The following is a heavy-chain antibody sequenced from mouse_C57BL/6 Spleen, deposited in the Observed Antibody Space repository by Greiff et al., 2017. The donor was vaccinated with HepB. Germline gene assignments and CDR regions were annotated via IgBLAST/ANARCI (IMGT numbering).Heavy chain of an antibody. Sequence: QVQLQQSGAELVKPGASVKISCKASGYAFSSYWMNWVKQRPGKGLEWIGQIYPGDGDTNYNGKFKGKATLTADKSSSTAYMQLSSLTSEDSAVYFCAILYYYGSRGGYFDVWGTGTTVTVSS. CDR1: GYAFSSYW. D-gene: IGHD1-1*01. J-gene: IGHJ1*03. CDR2: IYPGDGDT. CDR3: AILYYYGSRGGYFDV. V-gene: IGHV1-80*01.